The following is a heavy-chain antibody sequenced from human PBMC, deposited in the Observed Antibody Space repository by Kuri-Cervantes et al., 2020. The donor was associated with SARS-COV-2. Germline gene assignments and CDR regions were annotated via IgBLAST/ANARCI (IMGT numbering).Heavy chain of an antibody. Sequence: GGSLRLSCSASGFNFSRSDMHWVRQAPGKGLEWVAVISHDGENKKCIASGKGRFTISRDNSQNTLYLHMKSLRSEDTAMYYCAKERVGVQDFWGQGTLVTVSS. V-gene: IGHV3-30*18. D-gene: IGHD2-21*01. J-gene: IGHJ4*02. CDR2: ISHDGENK. CDR1: GFNFSRSD. CDR3: AKERVGVQDF.